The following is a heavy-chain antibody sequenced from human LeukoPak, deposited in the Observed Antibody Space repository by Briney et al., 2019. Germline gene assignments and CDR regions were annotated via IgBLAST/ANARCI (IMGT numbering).Heavy chain of an antibody. J-gene: IGHJ3*02. CDR1: GYTFTKYG. Sequence: ASVKVSCKASGYTFTKYGVSWVGQAPGQGLEWMGWISAYNGDIKYAQRGKGRVTMTTDTSTSTVYMELRSLRSDDTAVYYCARESGSDAFDIRGQGTMVTVSS. CDR3: ARESGSDAFDI. V-gene: IGHV1-18*01. CDR2: ISAYNGDI.